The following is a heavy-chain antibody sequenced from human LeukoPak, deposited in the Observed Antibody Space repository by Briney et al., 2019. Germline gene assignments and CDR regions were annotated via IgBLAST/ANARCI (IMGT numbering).Heavy chain of an antibody. J-gene: IGHJ5*02. Sequence: ASVKVSCKASGYTFTSYDINWVRQATGQGLEWMGWMNPNSGNTGYAQKFQGRVTMTRNTSISTAYMELSSLRSEDTAVYYCARLMPIRVPAALGWFDPWGQGTLVTVSS. CDR2: MNPNSGNT. V-gene: IGHV1-8*01. D-gene: IGHD2-2*01. CDR1: GYTFTSYD. CDR3: ARLMPIRVPAALGWFDP.